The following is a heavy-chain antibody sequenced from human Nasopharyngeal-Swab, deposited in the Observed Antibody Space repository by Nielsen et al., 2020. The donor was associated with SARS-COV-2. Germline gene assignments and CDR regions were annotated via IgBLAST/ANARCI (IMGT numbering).Heavy chain of an antibody. CDR3: AREGSSSIVGATFFDY. CDR1: GFKFDDYA. D-gene: IGHD1-26*01. V-gene: IGHV3-9*01. Sequence: SLKISCVASGFKFDDYAMHWVRQVPGKGLEWVSGISWNSGFRAQADSVKGRFTISRDNAKNSLYLQMNSLRAEDTAVYYCAREGSSSIVGATFFDYWGQGTLVTVSS. CDR2: ISWNSGFR. J-gene: IGHJ4*02.